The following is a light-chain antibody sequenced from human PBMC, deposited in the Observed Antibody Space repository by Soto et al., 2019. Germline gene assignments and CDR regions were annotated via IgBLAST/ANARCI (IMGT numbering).Light chain of an antibody. V-gene: IGKV3-15*01. CDR3: QQYNNWPYT. CDR2: GAS. CDR1: QSVSSN. Sequence: EIVMTQSPATLSVSPGERATLSCRASQSVSSNLAWYQQKPGQAPRLLIYGASTRATGIPARFSGSGSGTVFTLTISRLQSEDFADYYRQQYNNWPYTFGQGTKLEIK. J-gene: IGKJ2*01.